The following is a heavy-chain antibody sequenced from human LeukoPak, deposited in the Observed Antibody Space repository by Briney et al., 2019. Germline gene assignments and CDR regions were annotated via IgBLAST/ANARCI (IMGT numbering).Heavy chain of an antibody. CDR1: GYTFIDYY. V-gene: IGHV1-2*02. Sequence: ASVKVSCKASGYTFIDYYIHWVRQAPGQGLEWMGRIDPDSGGTSYAQKFQGRFTMTRDTSISTASMELSRLRSDDTAVDYCAREYYDTNGRKHAFDIWAKGQWSPSLQ. J-gene: IGHJ3*02. D-gene: IGHD3-22*01. CDR3: AREYYDTNGRKHAFDI. CDR2: IDPDSGGT.